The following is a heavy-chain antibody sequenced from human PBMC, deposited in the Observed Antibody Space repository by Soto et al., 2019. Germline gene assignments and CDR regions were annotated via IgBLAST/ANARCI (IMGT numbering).Heavy chain of an antibody. CDR1: GYTFTGYY. CDR3: ARDGPYKAVAGNNWFDT. Sequence: ASVKISCKASGYTFTGYYMHWVRQAPGQGLEWMGWINPNSGGTNYAQKFQGRVTMTRDTSISTAYMKLSRLRSDDTAEYYCARDGPYKAVAGNNWFDTWGQGTLVTVSS. D-gene: IGHD6-19*01. V-gene: IGHV1-2*02. J-gene: IGHJ5*02. CDR2: INPNSGGT.